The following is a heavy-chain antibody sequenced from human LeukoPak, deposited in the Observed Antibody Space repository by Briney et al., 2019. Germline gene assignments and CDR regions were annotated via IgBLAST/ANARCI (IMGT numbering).Heavy chain of an antibody. J-gene: IGHJ5*02. V-gene: IGHV3-7*01. CDR1: GFTFSSYW. CDR2: IKQDGSEK. Sequence: PGGSLRLSCAASGFTFSSYWMSWVRQAPGKGLEWVANIKQDGSEKYYVDSVKGRFTISRDNAKNSLYLQMNSLRAEDTAVYYCARYCSSTSCYPTRTRLGWFDPWGQGTLVTVSS. D-gene: IGHD2-2*01. CDR3: ARYCSSTSCYPTRTRLGWFDP.